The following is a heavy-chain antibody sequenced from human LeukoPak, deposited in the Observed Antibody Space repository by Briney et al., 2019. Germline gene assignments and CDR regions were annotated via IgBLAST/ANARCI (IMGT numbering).Heavy chain of an antibody. J-gene: IGHJ6*02. Sequence: GASVKVSCKASGYTFTSYAMHWVRQAPGQRLEWMGWINAGNGNTKYSQKFQGRVTITRDTSASTAYMELSSLRSEDTAVYYCAGLRKYYDSSGYYYNGPYYGMDVWGQGTTVTVS. CDR1: GYTFTSYA. CDR2: INAGNGNT. D-gene: IGHD3-22*01. CDR3: AGLRKYYDSSGYYYNGPYYGMDV. V-gene: IGHV1-3*01.